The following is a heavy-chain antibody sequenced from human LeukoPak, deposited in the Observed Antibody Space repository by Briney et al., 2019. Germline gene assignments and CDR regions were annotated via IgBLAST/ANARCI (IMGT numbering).Heavy chain of an antibody. CDR1: GFTFSSYS. CDR2: ISSSSSTI. CDR3: ATVGRNGSSWYPHYYGMDV. J-gene: IGHJ6*02. V-gene: IGHV3-48*01. Sequence: GGSLRLSCAASGFTFSSYSMNWVRQAPGKGLEWVSYISSSSSTIYYADSVKGRFTISRDNAKNSLYLQMNSLRAEDTAVYYCATVGRNGSSWYPHYYGMDVWGQGTTVTFSS. D-gene: IGHD6-13*01.